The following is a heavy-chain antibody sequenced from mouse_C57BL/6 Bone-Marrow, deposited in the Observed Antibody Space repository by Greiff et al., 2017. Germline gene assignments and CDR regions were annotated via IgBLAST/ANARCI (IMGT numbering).Heavy chain of an antibody. CDR3: ARPIYDGYYVGWYFDV. J-gene: IGHJ1*03. V-gene: IGHV14-2*01. D-gene: IGHD2-3*01. CDR2: IDPEDGET. CDR1: GFNIKDYY. Sequence: EVKLMESGAELVKPGASVKLSCTASGFNIKDYYMHWVKQRTEQGLEWIGRIDPEDGETKYAPKFQGKATITADTSSNTASLQLSSLTSEDTAVYYCARPIYDGYYVGWYFDVWGTGTTVTVSS.